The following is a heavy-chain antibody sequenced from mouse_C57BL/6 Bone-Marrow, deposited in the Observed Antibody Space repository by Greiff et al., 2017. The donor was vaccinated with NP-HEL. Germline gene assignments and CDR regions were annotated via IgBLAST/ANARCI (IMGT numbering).Heavy chain of an antibody. CDR3: ASITTVVDYYAMDY. D-gene: IGHD1-1*01. V-gene: IGHV1-64*01. CDR2: IHPNSGST. Sequence: QVQLQQSGAELVKPGASVKLSCKASGYTFTSYWMHWVKQRPGQGLEWIGMIHPNSGSTNYNEKFKSKATLTVDKSSSTAYMQLSSLTSEDSAVYYCASITTVVDYYAMDYWGQGTSVTVSS. CDR1: GYTFTSYW. J-gene: IGHJ4*01.